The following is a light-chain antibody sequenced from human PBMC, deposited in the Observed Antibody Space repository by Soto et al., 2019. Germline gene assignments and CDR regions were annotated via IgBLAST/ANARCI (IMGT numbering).Light chain of an antibody. V-gene: IGLV2-14*01. CDR3: ASYTSSSTSVI. CDR2: EVS. CDR1: SSDVGGYKY. J-gene: IGLJ2*01. Sequence: QSALTQPASVSGSPGQSITISCTGTSSDVGGYKYVSWYQQHPDKDPKLIIFEVSNRPSEISSRFSGSKSGNTASLTISGLQAEDEADYYCASYTSSSTSVIFGRGTKLTVL.